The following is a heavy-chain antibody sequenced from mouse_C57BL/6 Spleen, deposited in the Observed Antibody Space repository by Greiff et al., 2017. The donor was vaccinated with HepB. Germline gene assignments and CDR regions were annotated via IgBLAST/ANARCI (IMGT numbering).Heavy chain of an antibody. CDR3: ARPGTGYYFDY. V-gene: IGHV5-17*01. J-gene: IGHJ2*01. D-gene: IGHD3-3*01. CDR2: ISSGSSTI. CDR1: GFTFSDYG. Sequence: EVKLVESGGGLVKPGGSLKLSCAASGFTFSDYGMHWVRQAPEKGLEWVAYISSGSSTINYADTVKGRFTISRDNAKNTLFLQMTSLRSEDTAMYYCARPGTGYYFDYWGQGTTLTVSS.